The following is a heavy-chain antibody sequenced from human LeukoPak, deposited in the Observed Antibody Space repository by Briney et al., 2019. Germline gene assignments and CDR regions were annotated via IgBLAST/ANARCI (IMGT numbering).Heavy chain of an antibody. CDR3: ARAGSGYPFLFY. CDR1: GYTFTSYY. D-gene: IGHD3-3*01. J-gene: IGHJ4*02. CDR2: INPSGGST. V-gene: IGHV1-46*01. Sequence: ASVKVSCKASGYTFTSYYMHRVRQAPGQGLEWMGIINPSGGSTSYAQKFQGRVTMTRDTSTSTVYMELSSLRSEDTAVYYCARAGSGYPFLFYWGQGTLVTVSS.